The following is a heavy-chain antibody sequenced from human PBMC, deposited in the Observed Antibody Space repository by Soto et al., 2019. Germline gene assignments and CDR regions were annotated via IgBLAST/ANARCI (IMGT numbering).Heavy chain of an antibody. CDR2: IIPIFGTA. CDR3: ARVGSTNNYYGMDV. J-gene: IGHJ6*02. D-gene: IGHD3-16*01. Sequence: AASVKVSCKASGGTFSSYAISWVRQAPGQGLEWMGGIIPIFGTANYAQKFQGRVTITADESTSTAYMELSSLRSEDTAVYYCARVGSTNNYYGMDVWGQGTTVTVSS. V-gene: IGHV1-69*13. CDR1: GGTFSSYA.